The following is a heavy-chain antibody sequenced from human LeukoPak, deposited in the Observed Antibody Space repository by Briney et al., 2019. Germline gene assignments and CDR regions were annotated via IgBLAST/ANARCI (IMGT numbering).Heavy chain of an antibody. Sequence: ASVKVSCKVSGYTLTELSMHWVRQAPGKGLEWMGGFDPEDGETIYAQKFQGRVTMTEDTSTDTAYMELSSLRSEDTAVYYCATTPHDSSGYWFDPWGQGTLVTVSS. CDR3: ATTPHDSSGYWFDP. CDR1: GYTLTELS. D-gene: IGHD3-22*01. J-gene: IGHJ5*02. CDR2: FDPEDGET. V-gene: IGHV1-24*01.